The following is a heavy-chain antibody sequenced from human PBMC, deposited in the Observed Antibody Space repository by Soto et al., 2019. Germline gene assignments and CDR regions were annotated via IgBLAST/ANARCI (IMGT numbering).Heavy chain of an antibody. CDR3: ARGKLATLTDF. V-gene: IGHV1-8*02. D-gene: IGHD3-9*01. CDR2: MNPNTGNT. CDR1: GYTFTDFD. Sequence: QVQLVQSGPEVKKPGAPVKISCQASGYTFTDFDINWVRQATGQGLEWMGWMNPNTGNTRYAQRFQGRLIMTRDTSIRTAYMEMCSLSSEDTAVYYCARGKLATLTDFWGQGTLVTVSS. J-gene: IGHJ4*02.